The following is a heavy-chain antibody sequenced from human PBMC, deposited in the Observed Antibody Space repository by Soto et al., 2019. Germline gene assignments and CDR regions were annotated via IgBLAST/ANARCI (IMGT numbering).Heavy chain of an antibody. J-gene: IGHJ6*02. CDR1: GFTFSSYA. Sequence: PGGSLRLSXAASGFTFSSYAMHWVRQAPGKGLEWVAVISYDGSNKYYADSVKGRFTISRDNSKNTLYLQMNSLRAEDTAVYYCASDLERGYSYGMDVWGQGTTVTVSS. D-gene: IGHD3-22*01. CDR3: ASDLERGYSYGMDV. V-gene: IGHV3-30-3*01. CDR2: ISYDGSNK.